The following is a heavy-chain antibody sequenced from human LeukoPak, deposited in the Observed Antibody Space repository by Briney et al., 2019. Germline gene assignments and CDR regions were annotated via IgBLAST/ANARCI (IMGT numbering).Heavy chain of an antibody. CDR3: ARSDRSGFYFDDY. J-gene: IGHJ4*02. CDR2: ISAYNGNT. Sequence: ASVKVYCKASGYTFTSYAISWVRQAPGQGHEWMGWISAYNGNTNYAQKIQGRVTMTTDTSTSTAYMELRSLRSDDTAVYYCARSDRSGFYFDDYWGQGTLVTVSS. CDR1: GYTFTSYA. V-gene: IGHV1-18*01. D-gene: IGHD3-22*01.